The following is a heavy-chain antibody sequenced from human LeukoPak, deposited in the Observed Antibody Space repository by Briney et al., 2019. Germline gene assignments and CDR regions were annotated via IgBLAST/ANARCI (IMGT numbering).Heavy chain of an antibody. CDR2: ISGSGGST. CDR3: AKTRGITKGAFDI. J-gene: IGHJ3*02. CDR1: GFTFSSYA. Sequence: GGSLRLSCAASGFTFSSYAMSWVRQAPGKGLEWVSAISGSGGSTDYADSVKGRFTISRDNSKNTLYLQMNSLRAEDTAVYYCAKTRGITKGAFDIWGQGTMATVSS. V-gene: IGHV3-23*01. D-gene: IGHD3-10*01.